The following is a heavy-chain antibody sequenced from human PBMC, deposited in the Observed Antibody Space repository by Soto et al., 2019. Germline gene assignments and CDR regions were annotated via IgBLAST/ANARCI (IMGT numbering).Heavy chain of an antibody. CDR1: GDSVSSNSAA. D-gene: IGHD6-13*01. Sequence: SQTPSLTIAISGDSVSSNSAAWNWIRQSPSRGLEWLGRTYYRSKWYNDYAVSVKSRITINPDTSKNQFSLQLNSVTPEDTAVYYCARDRAADRTVAAAGQPYYYYSGMHVSREGTTITVSS. CDR2: TYYRSKWYN. J-gene: IGHJ6*04. CDR3: ARDRAADRTVAAAGQPYYYYSGMHV. V-gene: IGHV6-1*01.